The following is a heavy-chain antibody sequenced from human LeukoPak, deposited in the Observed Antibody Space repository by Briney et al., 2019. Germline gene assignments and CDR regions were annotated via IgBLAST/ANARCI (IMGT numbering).Heavy chain of an antibody. CDR3: AKADGDSLGGTDAFDI. CDR1: EFTFSSYS. V-gene: IGHV3-48*01. CDR2: ITNSGNSK. D-gene: IGHD4-17*01. Sequence: GGSLRLSCAASEFTFSSYSMNWVRQAPGKGLEWVSYITNSGNSKSYADSVKGRFTISRDNSKNTLYLQMNSLRAEDTAVYYCAKADGDSLGGTDAFDIWGQGTMVTVSS. J-gene: IGHJ3*02.